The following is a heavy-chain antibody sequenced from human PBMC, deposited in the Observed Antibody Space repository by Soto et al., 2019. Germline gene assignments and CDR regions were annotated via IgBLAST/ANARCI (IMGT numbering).Heavy chain of an antibody. CDR1: GFTFSSYN. D-gene: IGHD5-18*01. V-gene: IGHV3-48*02. J-gene: IGHJ4*02. Sequence: EVQLVESGGGLVQPGGSLRLSCSASGFTFSSYNMNWVRQAPGKGLEWVSYISSSSGTMYYADSVKGRFTISRDNAKNSLYLQMNSLRDEDTAVYYCARPRGYSYVLPDYWGQGTLVTVSS. CDR3: ARPRGYSYVLPDY. CDR2: ISSSSGTM.